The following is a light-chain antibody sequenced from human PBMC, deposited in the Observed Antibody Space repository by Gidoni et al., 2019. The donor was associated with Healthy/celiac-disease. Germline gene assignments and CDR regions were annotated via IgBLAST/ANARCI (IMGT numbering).Light chain of an antibody. CDR1: QSVRSS. J-gene: IGKJ4*01. CDR3: QQRSNWPLT. V-gene: IGKV3-11*01. Sequence: EIVLPHSPATLSLSPGERATLACRAIQSVRSSLAWYQQKPGQAPRLLIYDASIRAPGIPARFSGSGSGTDFTLTISSLEPEDLTVYYCQQRSNWPLTFGGXTKVKIK. CDR2: DAS.